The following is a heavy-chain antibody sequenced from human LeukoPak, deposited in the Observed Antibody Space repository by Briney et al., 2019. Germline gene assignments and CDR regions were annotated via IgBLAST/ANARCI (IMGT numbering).Heavy chain of an antibody. V-gene: IGHV3-23*01. D-gene: IGHD3-22*01. CDR3: ATTLHSGYYDLY. J-gene: IGHJ4*02. Sequence: PGGSLRLSCAASGFTFSSSAMSWVRQAPGKGLEWVSGIGGSGAGTYYAVSVKGGFTISRDNSKNTLYLQMNSLRAEDTAVYYCATTLHSGYYDLYWGQGTLVTVSS. CDR2: IGGSGAGT. CDR1: GFTFSSSA.